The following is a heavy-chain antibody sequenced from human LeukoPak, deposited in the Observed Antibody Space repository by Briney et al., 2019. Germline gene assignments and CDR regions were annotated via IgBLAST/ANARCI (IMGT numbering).Heavy chain of an antibody. D-gene: IGHD3-22*01. CDR3: ARDFNYYDSSGPDY. J-gene: IGHJ4*02. CDR2: INPNSGGT. Sequence: ASVKVSCKASVYTFTGYYMHWVRQAPGQGLEWMGWINPNSGGTNYAQKFQGRVTMTRDTSISTAYMELSRLRSDDTAVYYCARDFNYYDSSGPDYWGQGTLVTVSS. CDR1: VYTFTGYY. V-gene: IGHV1-2*02.